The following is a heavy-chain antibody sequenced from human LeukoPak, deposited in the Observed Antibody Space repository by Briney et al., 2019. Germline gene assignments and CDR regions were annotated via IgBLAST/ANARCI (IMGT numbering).Heavy chain of an antibody. CDR3: AREIGSAARGR. V-gene: IGHV3-11*05. CDR1: GFTFSDYY. Sequence: PGGSLRLSCAASGFTFSDYYMSWIRQAPGKGLEWVSYISSSSSYTNYADSVKGRFTISRDNAKNSLYLQMNSLRAEDTAVYYCAREIGSAARGRWGQGTLVTVSS. CDR2: ISSSSSYT. J-gene: IGHJ4*02. D-gene: IGHD6-13*01.